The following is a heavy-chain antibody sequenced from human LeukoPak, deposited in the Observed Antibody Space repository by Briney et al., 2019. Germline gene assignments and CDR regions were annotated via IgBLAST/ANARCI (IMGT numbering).Heavy chain of an antibody. J-gene: IGHJ5*02. D-gene: IGHD7-27*01. CDR1: GYTFTSYY. CDR3: ARVLLTGDHPFDP. CDR2: INPSGGST. Sequence: ASVKVSCKASGYTFTSYYMHWVRQAPGQGLEWMGIINPSGGSTSCAQKFQGRVTMTRDTSTSTVYMELSSLRSEDTAVYYCARVLLTGDHPFDPWGQGTLVTVSS. V-gene: IGHV1-46*01.